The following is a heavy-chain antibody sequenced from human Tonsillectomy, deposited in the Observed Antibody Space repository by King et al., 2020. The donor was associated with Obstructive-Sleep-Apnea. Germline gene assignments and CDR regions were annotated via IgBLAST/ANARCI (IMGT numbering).Heavy chain of an antibody. CDR1: GFTFSYYY. J-gene: IGHJ6*02. D-gene: IGHD1-26*01. V-gene: IGHV3-11*06. Sequence: VQLVESGGGLVKPGGSLRLSGAASGFTFSYYYMSWIRQAPGKGREWVSYIISSSMYIHYADSVKGRFTISRDNAKNSLCLQMNSLRAEDTAVYYCARARGSSRYYYYGMDVWGQGTTVTVSS. CDR3: ARARGSSRYYYYGMDV. CDR2: IISSSMYI.